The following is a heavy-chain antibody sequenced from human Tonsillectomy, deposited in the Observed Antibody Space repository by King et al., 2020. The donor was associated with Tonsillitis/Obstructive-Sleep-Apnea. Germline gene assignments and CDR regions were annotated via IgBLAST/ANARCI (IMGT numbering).Heavy chain of an antibody. CDR2: ISYSGST. Sequence: QLQESGPGLVKPSETLSLTCTVSGDSISSSSYYWGWIRQPPGKGLEWIGTISYSGSTYYNPSLKSRVTISVDTSKNQLSLKMSSVTAADTADYYCGGCSGNLLRHFDLWGRGTLVTVSS. CDR3: GGCSGNLLRHFDL. V-gene: IGHV4-39*01. J-gene: IGHJ2*01. D-gene: IGHD3-10*02. CDR1: GDSISSSSYY.